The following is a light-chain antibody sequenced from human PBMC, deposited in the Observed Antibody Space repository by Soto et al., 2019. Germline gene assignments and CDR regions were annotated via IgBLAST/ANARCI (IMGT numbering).Light chain of an antibody. J-gene: IGKJ4*01. V-gene: IGKV1-8*01. CDR3: LQYYSYPLA. CDR1: QYISTY. CDR2: GAS. Sequence: AVRMTQSPTSFSAPTGDSVTIACRASQYISTYLAWFQQNSGKAPKLVIYGASILQSVVPARFTGSGSGTDFTLTITDLQSEDFATYYCLQYYSYPLAFGGGTNVEI.